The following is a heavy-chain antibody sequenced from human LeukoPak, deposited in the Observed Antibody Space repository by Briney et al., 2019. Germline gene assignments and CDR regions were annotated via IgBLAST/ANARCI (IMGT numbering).Heavy chain of an antibody. J-gene: IGHJ5*02. Sequence: ASVKVSCKASGYTFINDYTHWVRQAPGQGLEWMGRINPGGDSVNYAQKFQDRVTMSRDTSTDTIYLELSSLRFEDTAIYYCARRMADGGTNHWGQGTLVTVSS. CDR1: GYTFINDY. CDR3: ARRMADGGTNH. CDR2: INPGGDSV. D-gene: IGHD4-23*01. V-gene: IGHV1-46*01.